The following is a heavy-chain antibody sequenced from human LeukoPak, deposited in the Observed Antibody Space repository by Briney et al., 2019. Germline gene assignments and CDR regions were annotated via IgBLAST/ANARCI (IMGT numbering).Heavy chain of an antibody. V-gene: IGHV3-21*01. Sequence: GGSLRLSCAASGFTFSSYSMNWVRQAPGKGLEWVSSISSGSSYIYYADSVKGRFTISRDNAKNSLYLQMNSLRAEDTAVYYCARPHKNYYDSSGYILWGQGTLVTVSS. J-gene: IGHJ4*02. CDR3: ARPHKNYYDSSGYIL. CDR1: GFTFSSYS. D-gene: IGHD3-22*01. CDR2: ISSGSSYI.